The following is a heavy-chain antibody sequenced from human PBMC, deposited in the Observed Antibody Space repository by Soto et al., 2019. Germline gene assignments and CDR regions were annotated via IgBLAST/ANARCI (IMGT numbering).Heavy chain of an antibody. CDR1: GYSFTNYG. V-gene: IGHV1-18*01. CDR3: ARDRGVAPPVAGNTHYYYYMDV. J-gene: IGHJ6*03. D-gene: IGHD6-19*01. CDR2: ISAYNGNT. Sequence: QDRLVQAGVEVKKPGASVRVSCKASGYSFTNYGITWVRQAPGQGVEWMGWISAYNGNTNYAQKFQGRFTLTTDASTSTAYLELRSVRSDDTAVYYCARDRGVAPPVAGNTHYYYYMDVLGKGTTVTVSS.